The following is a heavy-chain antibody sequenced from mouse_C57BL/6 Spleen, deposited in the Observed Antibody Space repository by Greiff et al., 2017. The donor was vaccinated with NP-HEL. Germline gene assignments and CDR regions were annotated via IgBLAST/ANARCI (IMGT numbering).Heavy chain of an antibody. V-gene: IGHV1-53*01. CDR2: INPSNGGT. Sequence: QVQLQQPGTELVKPGASVKLSCKASGYTFTSYWMHWVKQRPGQGLEWIGNINPSNGGTNYNEKFKSKATLTVDKSSSTAYMQLSSLTSEDSAFYYCARDHYGSLYYFDYWGQGTTLTVSS. CDR1: GYTFTSYW. J-gene: IGHJ2*01. D-gene: IGHD1-1*01. CDR3: ARDHYGSLYYFDY.